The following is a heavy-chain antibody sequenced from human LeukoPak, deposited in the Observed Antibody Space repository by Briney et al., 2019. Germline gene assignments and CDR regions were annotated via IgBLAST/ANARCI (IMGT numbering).Heavy chain of an antibody. CDR1: GYSFTSNW. D-gene: IGHD3-16*01. J-gene: IGHJ5*02. CDR3: ARQITFGGIEFDP. V-gene: IGHV5-51*01. CDR2: IYPGDSDT. Sequence: RGESLKISFKASGYSFTSNWIGWVRQMPGKGLEWMGIIYPGDSDTRYSPSFQGQVTISADKSVSTAYLQWSSLKASDTAMYYCARQITFGGIEFDPWGQGTLVTVSS.